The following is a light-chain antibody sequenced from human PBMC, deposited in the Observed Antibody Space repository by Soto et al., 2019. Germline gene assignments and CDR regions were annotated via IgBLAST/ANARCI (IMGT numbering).Light chain of an antibody. CDR2: DAS. V-gene: IGKV1-5*01. CDR3: HQYNSYPWT. CDR1: QNIGDW. Sequence: DTQMAQSPPTLSASVGDRVTITCRASQNIGDWLAWYQQEPGKAPKLLIYDASILENGVPSRFSAGGSGTEFTLAISNLQPADFATYYCHQYNSYPWTFGQGTKVEVK. J-gene: IGKJ1*01.